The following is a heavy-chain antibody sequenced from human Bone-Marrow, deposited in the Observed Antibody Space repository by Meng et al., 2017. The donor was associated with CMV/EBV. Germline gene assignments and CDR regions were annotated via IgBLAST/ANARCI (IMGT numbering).Heavy chain of an antibody. Sequence: SVKVSCKASGGTFSNYGINWVRQAPGQGLEWMGGIIPIFGTTRYAEKFQGRVTITSDESTSTTYMELSSLRSDDTAIYYCATDEEGVARFGNWLDPWGQGTLVTSPQ. CDR3: ATDEEGVARFGNWLDP. CDR2: IIPIFGTT. D-gene: IGHD3-10*01. J-gene: IGHJ5*02. V-gene: IGHV1-69*13. CDR1: GGTFSNYG.